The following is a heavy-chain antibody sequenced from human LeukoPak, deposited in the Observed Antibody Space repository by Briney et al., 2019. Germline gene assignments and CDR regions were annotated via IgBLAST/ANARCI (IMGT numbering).Heavy chain of an antibody. CDR2: INPNSGGT. CDR3: ARGLAVAVPYYFDY. D-gene: IGHD6-19*01. Sequence: PGASMKVSCKASEYTFTGYYMHWVRQAPGQGLEWMGRINPNSGGTNYAQKLQGRVTMTTDTSTSTAYMELRSLRSDDTAVYYCARGLAVAVPYYFDYWGQGTLVTVSS. CDR1: EYTFTGYY. J-gene: IGHJ4*02. V-gene: IGHV1-2*06.